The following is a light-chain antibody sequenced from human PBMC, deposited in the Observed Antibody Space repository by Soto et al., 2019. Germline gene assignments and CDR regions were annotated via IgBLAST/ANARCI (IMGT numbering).Light chain of an antibody. CDR1: QTIATY. V-gene: IGKV1-39*01. J-gene: IGKJ4*01. CDR2: TSS. CDR3: QQSYSSLVT. Sequence: IEMTQSPASLSASVGDRVTITCRASQTIATYLNWFQHKSGRAPKLLIYTSSSVNSGVSSRFRGSGSGTAFTLTINDVQPEDSATYYCQQSYSSLVTFGAGTKVEIK.